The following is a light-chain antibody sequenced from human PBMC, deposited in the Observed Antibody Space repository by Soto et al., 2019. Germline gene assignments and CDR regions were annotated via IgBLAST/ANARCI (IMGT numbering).Light chain of an antibody. CDR1: QDIKND. CDR2: KAS. CDR3: QQYDSYPLT. V-gene: IGKV1-6*01. Sequence: AIQMTQAPASLSASVTDIVTITCRASQDIKNDLGWYQQKPGKAPKLLIYKASTLKSGVPSRFSGSGSGTEFTLTISSLQPEDFATYYCQQYDSYPLTFGGGTKVDIK. J-gene: IGKJ4*01.